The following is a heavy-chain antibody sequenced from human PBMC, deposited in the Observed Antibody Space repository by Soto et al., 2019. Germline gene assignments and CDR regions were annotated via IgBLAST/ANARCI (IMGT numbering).Heavy chain of an antibody. Sequence: GGSLRHSCTASGGTCANYAMRLVRQAPGKGLEWVSRVSAGGDNTDYADAVKGRFTISRDNSKNTLFLQMTSLRAEDTALYYCAKVPLRPYYFDYWGPGTMVTVSS. D-gene: IGHD4-17*01. CDR2: VSAGGDNT. V-gene: IGHV3-23*01. J-gene: IGHJ4*02. CDR3: AKVPLRPYYFDY. CDR1: GGTCANYA.